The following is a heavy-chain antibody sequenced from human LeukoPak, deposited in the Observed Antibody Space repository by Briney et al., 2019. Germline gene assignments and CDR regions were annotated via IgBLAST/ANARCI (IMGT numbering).Heavy chain of an antibody. CDR1: GYTFTSYG. V-gene: IGHV1-18*01. CDR3: ARAKGGWYSSGWSGDY. J-gene: IGHJ4*02. Sequence: ASVKVSCKASGYTFTSYGISWVRQAPGQGLEWMGWISAYNGNTSYAQKLQGRVTMTTDTSTSTAYMELRSLRSDDTAVYYCARAKGGWYSSGWSGDYWGQGTLATVSS. D-gene: IGHD6-19*01. CDR2: ISAYNGNT.